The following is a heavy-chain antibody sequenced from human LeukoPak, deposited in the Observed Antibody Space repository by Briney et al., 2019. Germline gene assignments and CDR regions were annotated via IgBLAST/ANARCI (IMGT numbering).Heavy chain of an antibody. D-gene: IGHD5-18*01. CDR1: GFTFSSYS. CDR3: ARDGDEYSYGYGDAFDI. J-gene: IGHJ3*02. CDR2: ITGGSYTI. Sequence: GGSLRLSCAASGFTFSSYSMNWVRQAPGKGLEWVSYITGGSYTIYYAQSVRGRFTISRDNAKNSLYLQMNSLRVEDTAVYYCARDGDEYSYGYGDAFDIWGQGTMVTVSS. V-gene: IGHV3-48*01.